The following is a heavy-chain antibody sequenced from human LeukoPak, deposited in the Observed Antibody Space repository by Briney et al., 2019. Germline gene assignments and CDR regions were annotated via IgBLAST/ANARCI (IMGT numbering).Heavy chain of an antibody. CDR2: IHYTWTT. V-gene: IGHV4-59*01. CDR3: ARVQNYYDSSFR. Sequence: AETLSLTCTVSGGSISSYYWSWVRQPPGKGLGWIGYIHYTWTTNYTPSLRTRVTISVDTSKTHFSLKLRSVTAADTALYFCARVQNYYDSSFRWGQRILVTVSS. D-gene: IGHD3-22*01. CDR1: GGSISSYY. J-gene: IGHJ4*02.